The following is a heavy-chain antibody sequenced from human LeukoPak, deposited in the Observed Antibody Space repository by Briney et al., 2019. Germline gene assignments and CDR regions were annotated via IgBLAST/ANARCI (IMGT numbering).Heavy chain of an antibody. CDR2: IYYSGST. V-gene: IGHV4-61*01. D-gene: IGHD6-13*01. CDR1: SGSVSSGSSY. CDR3: ARGQQVEQIYLDF. Sequence: SETLSLTCTVSSGSVSSGSSYWSWIRQPPGKGLEYLGYIYYSGSTNYNPSLKSRVTISVDSSKNQFSLRLRSVTAADTAVYYCARGQQVEQIYLDFWGQGTLVTVSS. J-gene: IGHJ4*02.